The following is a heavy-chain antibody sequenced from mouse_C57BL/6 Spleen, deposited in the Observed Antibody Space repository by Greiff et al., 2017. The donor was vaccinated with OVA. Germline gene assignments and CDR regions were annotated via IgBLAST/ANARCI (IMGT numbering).Heavy chain of an antibody. CDR2: INPSTGGT. V-gene: IGHV1-42*01. CDR3: AREEITTGVRYAMDY. J-gene: IGHJ4*01. D-gene: IGHD1-1*01. CDR1: GYSFTGYY. Sequence: EVQLQQSGPELVKPGASVKISCKASGYSFTGYYMNWVKQSPEKSLEWIGEINPSTGGTTYNQKFKAKATLTVDKSSSTAYMQLKSLTSEDSAVYYCAREEITTGVRYAMDYWGQGTSVTVSS.